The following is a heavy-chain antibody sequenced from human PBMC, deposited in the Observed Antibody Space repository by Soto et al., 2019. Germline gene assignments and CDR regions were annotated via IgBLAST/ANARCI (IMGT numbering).Heavy chain of an antibody. CDR1: GFTFSSYS. CDR3: ARVNFDIVVVPAANQFDY. V-gene: IGHV3-48*02. J-gene: IGHJ4*02. Sequence: EVQLVESGGGLVQPGGSLRLSCAASGFTFSSYSMNWVRQAPGKGLEWVSYISSSSSTIYYADSVKGRFTISRDNAKNSLYLQMNSLRDEDTAVYYCARVNFDIVVVPAANQFDYWGQGTLVTVSS. CDR2: ISSSSSTI. D-gene: IGHD2-2*01.